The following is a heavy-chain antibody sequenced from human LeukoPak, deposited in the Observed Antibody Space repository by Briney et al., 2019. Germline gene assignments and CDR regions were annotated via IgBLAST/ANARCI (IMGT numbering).Heavy chain of an antibody. V-gene: IGHV4-39*01. J-gene: IGHJ5*02. D-gene: IGHD1-7*01. CDR3: ARHPSRGLITGTTHWFDP. CDR2: IYYSGST. CDR1: GGSISSSSYY. Sequence: PSETLSLTCTVSGGSISSSSYYWGWIRQPPGKWVEWIGSIYYSGSTYYNPSLKSRVTISVDTSKNQFSLKLSSVTAADTAVYYCARHPSRGLITGTTHWFDPWGQGTRVTVSS.